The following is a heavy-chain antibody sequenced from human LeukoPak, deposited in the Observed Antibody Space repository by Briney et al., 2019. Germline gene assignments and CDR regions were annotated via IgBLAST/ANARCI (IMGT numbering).Heavy chain of an antibody. V-gene: IGHV3-30-3*01. CDR3: ARDIPYGAFDI. CDR1: GFTFSSYA. CDR2: ISYDGSNK. D-gene: IGHD3-10*01. Sequence: GGSLRLSCAASGFTFSSYAMHWVRQAPGKGLEWVAVISYDGSNKYYADSVKGRLTISRDNSKNTLYLQMNSLRAEDTAVYYCARDIPYGAFDIWGQGTMVTVSS. J-gene: IGHJ3*02.